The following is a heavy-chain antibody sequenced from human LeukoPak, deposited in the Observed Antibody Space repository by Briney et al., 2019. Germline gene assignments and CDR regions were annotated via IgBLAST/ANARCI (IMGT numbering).Heavy chain of an antibody. CDR1: GYTFTSYG. D-gene: IGHD3-10*01. CDR3: AREVSMVRGVKAKGSWFDP. J-gene: IGHJ5*02. V-gene: IGHV1-18*01. Sequence: ASVKVSCKASGYTFTSYGISWVRQAPGQGLEWMGWISAYNGNTNYAQKLQGRVTMTTDTSTSTAYMELRSLRSDDTAVYYCAREVSMVRGVKAKGSWFDPWGQGTLVTASS. CDR2: ISAYNGNT.